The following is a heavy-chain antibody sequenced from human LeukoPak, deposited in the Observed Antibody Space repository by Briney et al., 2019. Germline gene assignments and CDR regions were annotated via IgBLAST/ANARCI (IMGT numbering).Heavy chain of an antibody. Sequence: SGPTLVNPTQTLTLTCTFSGFSLSTSGVGVGWVRQPPGKALEWLALIYWDDDKRYSPSLKSRLTITKDTSKSQVVLTMTNMDPVDTATYYCARLSIVGASLDYWGQGTLVTVSS. CDR3: ARLSIVGASLDY. V-gene: IGHV2-5*02. D-gene: IGHD1-26*01. J-gene: IGHJ4*02. CDR2: IYWDDDK. CDR1: GFSLSTSGVG.